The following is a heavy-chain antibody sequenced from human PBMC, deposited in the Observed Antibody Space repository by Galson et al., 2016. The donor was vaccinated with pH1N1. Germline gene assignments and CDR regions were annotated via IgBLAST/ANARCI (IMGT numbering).Heavy chain of an antibody. Sequence: SVKVSCKASGGTFGNYAISWLRQAPGHRLERMGGNIPSXXTSNYAEKFRGRVTMFADKSTPTVFLDLGSLTSDDSAIYYFARDLFSLDSSGYPNHWYFDLWGRGTLVAVSS. J-gene: IGHJ2*01. V-gene: IGHV1-69*10. D-gene: IGHD3-22*01. CDR1: GGTFGNYA. CDR2: NIPSXXTS. CDR3: ARDLFSLDSSGYPNHWYFDL.